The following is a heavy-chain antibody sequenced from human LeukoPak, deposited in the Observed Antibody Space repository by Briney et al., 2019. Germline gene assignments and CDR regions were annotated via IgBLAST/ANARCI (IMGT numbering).Heavy chain of an antibody. J-gene: IGHJ4*02. CDR1: GGAFSGYY. D-gene: IGHD5-24*01. CDR3: ARARDGYNFYFDY. Sequence: SETLSLTCAVYGGAFSGYYWSWIRQPPGKGLEWIGEINHSGSTNYNPSLKSRVTISVDTSKNQFSLKLSSVTAADTAVYYCARARDGYNFYFDYWGQGTLVTVSS. CDR2: INHSGST. V-gene: IGHV4-34*01.